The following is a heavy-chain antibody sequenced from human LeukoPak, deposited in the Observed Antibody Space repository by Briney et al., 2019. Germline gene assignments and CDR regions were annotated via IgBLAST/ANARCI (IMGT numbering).Heavy chain of an antibody. D-gene: IGHD3-16*01. J-gene: IGHJ6*03. CDR2: IWYGGSNK. Sequence: PGGSLRLSCAASGFTFSSYGMHWVRQAPGKGLEWVAVIWYGGSNKYYADSVKGRFTISRDNSKNTLYLQMNSLRAEDTAVYYCAKSGGGRYYYYMDVWGKGTTVTVSS. CDR3: AKSGGGRYYYYMDV. V-gene: IGHV3-33*08. CDR1: GFTFSSYG.